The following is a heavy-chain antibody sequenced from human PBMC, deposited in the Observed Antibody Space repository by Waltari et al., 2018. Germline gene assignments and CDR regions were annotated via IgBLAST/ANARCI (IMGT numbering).Heavy chain of an antibody. CDR2: IIPIFGTA. CDR3: ARLQSVGWFDP. J-gene: IGHJ5*02. CDR1: GGPFSSYA. Sequence: QVQLVQSGAEVKKPGSSVKVSGKAAGGPFSSYAISWVRRSPGQGLEWMGRIIPIFGTANYAQKFQGRVTITADKSTSTAYMELSSLRSEDTAVYYCARLQSVGWFDPWGQGTLVTVSS. V-gene: IGHV1-69*13.